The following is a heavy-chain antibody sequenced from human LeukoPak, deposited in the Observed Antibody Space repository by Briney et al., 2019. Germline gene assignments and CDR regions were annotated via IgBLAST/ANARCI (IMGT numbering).Heavy chain of an antibody. CDR1: GFTFSNYA. V-gene: IGHV3-23*01. CDR3: ASHGVTMEEHFQR. J-gene: IGHJ1*01. D-gene: IGHD3-10*01. CDR2: IRGGGRST. Sequence: GGSLRLSCAASGFTFSNYAMTWVRQAPGKGLEWVSAIRGGGRSTYYADSVKGRFTISRDNSKNTLYLQMNSLRVEDTAVYYCASHGVTMEEHFQRWGQGTLVTVSS.